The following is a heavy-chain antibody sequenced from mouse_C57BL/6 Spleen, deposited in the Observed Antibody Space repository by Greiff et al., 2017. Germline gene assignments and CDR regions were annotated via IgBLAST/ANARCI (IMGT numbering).Heavy chain of an antibody. V-gene: IGHV1-55*01. J-gene: IGHJ4*01. CDR3: ARWEQLRSLAMDY. CDR2: IYPGSGST. Sequence: QVKLQQSGAELVKPGASVKMSCKASGYTFTSYWITWVKQRPGQGLEWIGDIYPGSGSTNYNEKFKSKATLTVDTSSSTAYMQLSSLTSEDSAVYYCARWEQLRSLAMDYWGQGTSVTVSS. CDR1: GYTFTSYW. D-gene: IGHD3-2*02.